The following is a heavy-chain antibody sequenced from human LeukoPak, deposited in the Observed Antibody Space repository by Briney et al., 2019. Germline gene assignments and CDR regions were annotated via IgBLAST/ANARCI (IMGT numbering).Heavy chain of an antibody. Sequence: SETLSLTCAVYGGSFSGYYWSWIRQPPGKGPEWIGYIYYSGSTNYNPSLKSRVTISVDTSKNQFSLKLSSVTAADTAVYYCARQKWLAFDIWGQGTMVTVSS. CDR2: IYYSGST. CDR3: ARQKWLAFDI. D-gene: IGHD5-18*01. CDR1: GGSFSGYY. V-gene: IGHV4-59*08. J-gene: IGHJ3*02.